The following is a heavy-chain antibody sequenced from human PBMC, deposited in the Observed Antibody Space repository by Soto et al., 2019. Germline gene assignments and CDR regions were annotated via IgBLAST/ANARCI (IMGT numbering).Heavy chain of an antibody. CDR2: ISGSGGST. J-gene: IGHJ4*02. CDR3: AKGSRGYSYGPSDY. D-gene: IGHD5-18*01. Sequence: GGSLRLSCAASGFTFSSYAMSWVRQAPGKGLEWVSAISGSGGSTYYADSVKGRFTISRDNSKNTLYLQMNSLRAEDTAVYYCAKGSRGYSYGPSDYWGQGTLLTVSS. V-gene: IGHV3-23*01. CDR1: GFTFSSYA.